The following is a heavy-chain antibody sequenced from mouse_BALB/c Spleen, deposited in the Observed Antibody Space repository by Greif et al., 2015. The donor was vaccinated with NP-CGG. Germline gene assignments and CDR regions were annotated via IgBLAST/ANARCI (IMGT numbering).Heavy chain of an antibody. CDR1: GFNIKDYY. Sequence: EVQLQQSGAELVRPGALVKLSCKASGFNIKDYYMYWVKQRPEQGLEWIGWIDPENGNTIYDPKFQGKASITADTSSNTAYLQLSSLTSEDTAVYYCARSRSYYGNLDYWGQGTTLTVSS. CDR2: IDPENGNT. J-gene: IGHJ2*01. V-gene: IGHV14-1*02. D-gene: IGHD2-1*01. CDR3: ARSRSYYGNLDY.